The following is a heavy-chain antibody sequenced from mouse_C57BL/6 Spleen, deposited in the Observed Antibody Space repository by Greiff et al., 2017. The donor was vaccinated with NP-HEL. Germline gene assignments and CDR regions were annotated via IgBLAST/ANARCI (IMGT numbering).Heavy chain of an antibody. CDR3: ARSTVVATRFDY. CDR1: GYTFTSYW. J-gene: IGHJ2*01. CDR2: IYPGSGST. Sequence: QVQLKQSGAELVKPGASVKMSCKASGYTFTSYWITWVKQRPGQGLEWIGDIYPGSGSTNYNEKFKSKATLTVDTSSSTAYMQLSSLTSEDSAVYYCARSTVVATRFDYWGQGTTLTVSS. D-gene: IGHD1-1*01. V-gene: IGHV1-55*01.